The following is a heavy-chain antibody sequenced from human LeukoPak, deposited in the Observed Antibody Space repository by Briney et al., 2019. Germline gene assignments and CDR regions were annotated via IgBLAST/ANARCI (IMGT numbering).Heavy chain of an antibody. V-gene: IGHV4-4*07. CDR3: ARDYPPVYDSSGYYLGGAFDI. CDR1: GGSTSSYY. J-gene: IGHJ3*02. D-gene: IGHD3-22*01. Sequence: SETLSLTCTVSGGSTSSYYWSWIRQPAGEGLEWIGRIYTSGSTNYNPSLKSRVTMSVDTSKNQFSLKLSSVTAADTAVYYCARDYPPVYDSSGYYLGGAFDIWGQGTMVTVSS. CDR2: IYTSGST.